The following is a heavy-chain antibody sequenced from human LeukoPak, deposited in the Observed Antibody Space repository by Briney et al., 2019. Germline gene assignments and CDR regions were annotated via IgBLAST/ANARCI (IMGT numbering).Heavy chain of an antibody. J-gene: IGHJ4*02. CDR3: ARDLNWDFDY. Sequence: VGSLRLSCAVSGFTVSTYAIHCVRQAPGKGLEWVALIQSDVAGKYFADSVKGRFTISKDMSRNTFYLQMSSLKAEETAVYYCARDLNWDFDYWGQGTLVTVSS. CDR2: IQSDVAGK. V-gene: IGHV3-30*02. CDR1: GFTVSTYA. D-gene: IGHD7-27*01.